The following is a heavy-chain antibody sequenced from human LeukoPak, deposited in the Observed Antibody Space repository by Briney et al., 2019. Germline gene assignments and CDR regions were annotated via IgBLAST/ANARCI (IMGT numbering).Heavy chain of an antibody. CDR3: AKERWESPFYYFGMDV. J-gene: IGHJ6*02. Sequence: ASVKVSCKASGATSSNYGISWVRRAPGQGLEWMGGIFPVFATPYYAQKFRGGVTITADESTNIVYMELSSLRSEDTAVFYCAKERWESPFYYFGMDVWGQGTTVTVSS. CDR1: GATSSNYG. D-gene: IGHD3/OR15-3a*01. CDR2: IFPVFATP. V-gene: IGHV1-69*13.